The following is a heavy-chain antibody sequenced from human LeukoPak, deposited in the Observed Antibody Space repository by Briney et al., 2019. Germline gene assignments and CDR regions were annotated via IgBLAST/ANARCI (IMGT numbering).Heavy chain of an antibody. J-gene: IGHJ5*02. CDR3: ARATSSTMVRGVIINNWFDP. V-gene: IGHV1-3*01. CDR2: INAGNGNT. D-gene: IGHD3-10*01. CDR1: GYTFTSYS. Sequence: ASVKVSCKASGYTFTSYSMHWVREAPGQRLEWMGWINAGNGNTKYSQKFQGRVTITRDTSAGTAYMELSSLRSEDTAVYYCARATSSTMVRGVIINNWFDPWGQGTLVTVSS.